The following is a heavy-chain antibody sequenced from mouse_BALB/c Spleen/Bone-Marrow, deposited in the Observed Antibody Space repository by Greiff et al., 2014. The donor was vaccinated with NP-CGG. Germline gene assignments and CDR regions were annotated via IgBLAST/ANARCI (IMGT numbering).Heavy chain of an antibody. CDR3: AKIYYDFDGFAH. CDR1: GSSLTDYG. Sequence: VKLVESGPGLVAPSQSLSITCTVSGSSLTDYGVSWIRQPPGKGLEWLGVIWGVGTTYYNSALKSRLSISKDNSKSQVFLKMNSLQTDDTAIYYCAKIYYDFDGFAHWGQGTLVTVSA. CDR2: IWGVGTT. V-gene: IGHV2-6-5*01. J-gene: IGHJ3*01. D-gene: IGHD2-4*01.